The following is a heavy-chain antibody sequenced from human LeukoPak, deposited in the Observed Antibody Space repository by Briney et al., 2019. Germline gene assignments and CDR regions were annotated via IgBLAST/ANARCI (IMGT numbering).Heavy chain of an antibody. J-gene: IGHJ4*02. CDR3: AKVSGFKITFGGVLD. V-gene: IGHV3-30*18. Sequence: GGPLRLSCAASGFTFSNYGMHWVRQVPGKGLEWVAVISYDGSNKYYAESVKGRFTISRDNSKNTLYLQMNSLRAEDTAVFYCAKVSGFKITFGGVLDWGQGTPVTVSS. CDR2: ISYDGSNK. D-gene: IGHD3-16*02. CDR1: GFTFSNYG.